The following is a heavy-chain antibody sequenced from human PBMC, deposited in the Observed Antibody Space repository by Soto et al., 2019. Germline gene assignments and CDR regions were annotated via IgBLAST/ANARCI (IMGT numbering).Heavy chain of an antibody. V-gene: IGHV3-23*01. CDR1: GFTFSSYA. D-gene: IGHD3-16*01. Sequence: GGSLRLSCAASGFTFSSYAMSWVRQAPGKGLEWVSAISGSGGSTYYADSVKGRFTISRDNSKNTLYLQMNSLRAEDTAVYDCAKVPGLMITFGGVMNYYGMDVWGQGTTVTVSS. CDR2: ISGSGGST. CDR3: AKVPGLMITFGGVMNYYGMDV. J-gene: IGHJ6*02.